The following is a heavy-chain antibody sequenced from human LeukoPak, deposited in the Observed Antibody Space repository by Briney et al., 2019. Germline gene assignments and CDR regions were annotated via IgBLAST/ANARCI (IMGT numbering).Heavy chain of an antibody. J-gene: IGHJ4*02. CDR2: INPNSGDT. D-gene: IGHD1-1*01. V-gene: IGHV1-2*06. CDR1: GYPFIEYE. CDR3: ARDRLGSYEY. Sequence: AAVKVSCKASGYPFIEYEMDWVRQTPGQGLEWMGRINPNSGDTHYAQKFQGRVTITRDTSTNTVYMELSRLGSDDTAIYYCARDRLGSYEYWGQGTLVIVSS.